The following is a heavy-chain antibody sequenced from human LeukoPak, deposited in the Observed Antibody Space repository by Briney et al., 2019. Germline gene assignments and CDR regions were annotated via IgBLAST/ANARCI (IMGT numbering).Heavy chain of an antibody. CDR1: GGSISSYY. J-gene: IGHJ6*03. Sequence: SETLSLTCTVSGGSISSYYWSWIRQPPGKGLEWIGYIYTSGSTNYNPSLKSRVTISVDTSKNQFSLKLSSVTAADTAVYYCARLQHYYDSSGYYMDVWGKGTTVTVSS. CDR2: IYTSGST. CDR3: ARLQHYYDSSGYYMDV. V-gene: IGHV4-4*09. D-gene: IGHD3-22*01.